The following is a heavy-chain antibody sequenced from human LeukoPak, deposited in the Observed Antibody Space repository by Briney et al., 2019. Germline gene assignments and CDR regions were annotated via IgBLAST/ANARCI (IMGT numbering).Heavy chain of an antibody. Sequence: GGSLRLSCAASGFTFSSYGMHWVRQAPGKGLEWVAVISYDGSNKYYADSVKGRFTISRDNSKNTLYLQMNSLRAEDTAVYYCARVGYCSGGSCYYRDYYYYGMDVWGQGTTVTVSS. CDR3: ARVGYCSGGSCYYRDYYYYGMDV. D-gene: IGHD2-15*01. V-gene: IGHV3-30*03. CDR2: ISYDGSNK. CDR1: GFTFSSYG. J-gene: IGHJ6*02.